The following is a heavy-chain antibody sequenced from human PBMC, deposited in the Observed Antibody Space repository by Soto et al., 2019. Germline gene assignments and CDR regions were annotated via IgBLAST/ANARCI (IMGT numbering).Heavy chain of an antibody. CDR3: ARGRYCLTGRCFPNWFDS. Sequence: QVQLLESGPGLVKPSQTLSLTCSVSGDSISNLDYFWAWIRQPPGHALEYIGYIYKIATTYYNPSFESRVAISVDTSKSQFSLNVTSVTAADTAVYFCARGRYCLTGRCFPNWFDSWGQGALGTVSS. J-gene: IGHJ5*01. CDR2: IYKIATT. V-gene: IGHV4-30-4*01. D-gene: IGHD7-27*01. CDR1: GDSISNLDYF.